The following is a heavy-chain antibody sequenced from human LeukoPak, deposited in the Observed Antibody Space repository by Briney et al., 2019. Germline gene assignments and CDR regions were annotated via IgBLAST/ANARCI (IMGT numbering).Heavy chain of an antibody. Sequence: SVTVSCKASGGTFSSYAISWVRQAPGQGLEWMGGIIPIFGTANYAQKFQGRVTITTDESTSTAYMELSSLRSEDTAVYYCARGKSRLTGTFDYWGQGTLVTVSS. CDR1: GGTFSSYA. CDR3: ARGKSRLTGTFDY. J-gene: IGHJ4*02. V-gene: IGHV1-69*05. CDR2: IIPIFGTA. D-gene: IGHD1-20*01.